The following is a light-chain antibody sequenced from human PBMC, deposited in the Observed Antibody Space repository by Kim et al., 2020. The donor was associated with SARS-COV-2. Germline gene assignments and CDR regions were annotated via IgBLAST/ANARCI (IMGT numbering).Light chain of an antibody. J-gene: IGLJ2*01. Sequence: SYELTQPPSVSVSPGQTASITCTGDKLGDKYACWYQQKPAQSPVLVIYQDSKRPSGIPERFSGSNSGNTATLTISGTQAMDEADYYCQAWDSRPAVFGGG. CDR3: QAWDSRPAV. V-gene: IGLV3-1*01. CDR2: QDS. CDR1: KLGDKY.